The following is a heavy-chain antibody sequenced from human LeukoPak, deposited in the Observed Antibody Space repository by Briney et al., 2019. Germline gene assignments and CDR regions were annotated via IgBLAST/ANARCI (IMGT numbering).Heavy chain of an antibody. Sequence: SQTLSLTCAISGDSVSSNSAAWNWIRQSPSRGLEWLGRTYYRSKWYNDYAVSVKSRITINPDTSKNQFSLQLNSVTPEDTAVYYCARDIPRIAAAGTSPPLNFDYWGQGTLVTVSS. CDR2: TYYRSKWYN. CDR3: ARDIPRIAAAGTSPPLNFDY. V-gene: IGHV6-1*01. D-gene: IGHD6-13*01. J-gene: IGHJ4*02. CDR1: GDSVSSNSAA.